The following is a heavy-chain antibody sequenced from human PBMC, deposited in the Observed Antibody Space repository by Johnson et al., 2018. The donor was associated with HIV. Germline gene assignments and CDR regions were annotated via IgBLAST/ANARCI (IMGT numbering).Heavy chain of an antibody. CDR3: ASSEGARYSYGYPDSQGDAFDI. CDR1: GFIVSSNY. J-gene: IGHJ3*02. CDR2: IYGDGTT. V-gene: IGHV3-66*02. Sequence: VQLVESGGGLVQPGGSLRLSCAASGFIVSSNYMSWVRQAPGKGLEWVSVIYGDGTTFYADSVKGRFTISRDMSKNTLYLQMNSLRAEDTAVYYCASSEGARYSYGYPDSQGDAFDI. D-gene: IGHD5-18*01.